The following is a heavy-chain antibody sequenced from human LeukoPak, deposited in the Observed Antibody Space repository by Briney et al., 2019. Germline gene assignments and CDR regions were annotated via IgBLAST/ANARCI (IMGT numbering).Heavy chain of an antibody. CDR3: ARPQSVTTVTTTGDAFDI. J-gene: IGHJ3*02. Sequence: SETLSLTCTVSGGSIRNYDWSWIRQSPGRGLEWIGYMYHSGTTNYNPSLRSRVTISRDTSKSQFALTLSSVTAADTAVYYCARPQSVTTVTTTGDAFDIWGQGTMVTVSS. V-gene: IGHV4-59*01. CDR2: MYHSGTT. D-gene: IGHD4-17*01. CDR1: GGSIRNYD.